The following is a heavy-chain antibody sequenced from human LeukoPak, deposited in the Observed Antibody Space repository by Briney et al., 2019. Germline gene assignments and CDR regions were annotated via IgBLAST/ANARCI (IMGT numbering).Heavy chain of an antibody. V-gene: IGHV3-23*01. Sequence: GGSLRLPCAASGFTFSSYAMSWVRQAPGKGLERVSAISGSGGSTYYADSVKGRFTISRDNSKNTLYLQMNSLRAEDTAVYYCAKAKWGSYYYYGMDVWGQGTTVTVSS. CDR2: ISGSGGST. D-gene: IGHD7-27*01. CDR1: GFTFSSYA. CDR3: AKAKWGSYYYYGMDV. J-gene: IGHJ6*02.